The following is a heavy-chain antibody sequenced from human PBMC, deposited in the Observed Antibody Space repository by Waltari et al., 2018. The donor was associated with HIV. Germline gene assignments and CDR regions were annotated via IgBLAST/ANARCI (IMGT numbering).Heavy chain of an antibody. V-gene: IGHV1-69*06. CDR1: GGTFSSYA. J-gene: IGHJ6*02. CDR3: ARARGPVQGVIITPWVYGMDV. CDR2: IIPIFGTA. D-gene: IGHD3-10*01. Sequence: QVQLVQSGAEVKKPGSSVKVSCKASGGTFSSYAISWVRQAPGQGLEWMGGIIPIFGTANYAQKFQGRVTITADKSTSTAYMELSSLRSEDTAVYYCARARGPVQGVIITPWVYGMDVWGQGTTVTVSS.